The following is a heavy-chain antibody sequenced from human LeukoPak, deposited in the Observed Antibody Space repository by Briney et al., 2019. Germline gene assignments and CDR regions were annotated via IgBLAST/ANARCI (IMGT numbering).Heavy chain of an antibody. CDR2: ISSDNTTA. V-gene: IGHV3-11*04. J-gene: IGHJ3*02. CDR3: ARHGPSPTVAAIWGHAFDI. D-gene: IGHD2-15*01. CDR1: GFTFSDYY. Sequence: NPGGSLRLSCVVSGFTFSDYYMSWIRQAPGKGLEWVSYISSDNTTAYYADSVKGRFTVSRDNAKDSLYLQMNSLRAEDTAVYYCARHGPSPTVAAIWGHAFDIWGQGTMVTVSS.